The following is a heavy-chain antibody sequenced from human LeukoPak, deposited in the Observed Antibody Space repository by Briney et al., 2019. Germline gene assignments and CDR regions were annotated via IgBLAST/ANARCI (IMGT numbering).Heavy chain of an antibody. J-gene: IGHJ4*02. CDR1: GYTFTSYG. CDR3: AQTRRMEYDYVWGSYRYSFDY. V-gene: IGHV1-18*01. Sequence: ASVKVSCKASGYTFTSYGISWVRQAPGQRLEWMGWISAYNGNTNYAQKFQGRVTMTEDTSTDTAYMELSSLRSEDTAVYYCAQTRRMEYDYVWGSYRYSFDYWGQGTLVTVSS. CDR2: ISAYNGNT. D-gene: IGHD3-16*02.